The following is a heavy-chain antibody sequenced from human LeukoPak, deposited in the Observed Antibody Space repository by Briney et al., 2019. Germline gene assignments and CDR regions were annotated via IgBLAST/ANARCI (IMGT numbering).Heavy chain of an antibody. CDR3: AREKEVCGASSTSCYRDAFDI. CDR2: IYYSGST. J-gene: IGHJ3*02. Sequence: KSSETLSLTCTVSGGSISSYYWSWIRQPPGKGLEWIGYIYYSGSTNYNPSLKSRVTISVDTSKNQFSLKLSSVTAADTAVYYCAREKEVCGASSTSCYRDAFDIWGQGTMVTVSS. CDR1: GGSISSYY. D-gene: IGHD2-2*02. V-gene: IGHV4-59*01.